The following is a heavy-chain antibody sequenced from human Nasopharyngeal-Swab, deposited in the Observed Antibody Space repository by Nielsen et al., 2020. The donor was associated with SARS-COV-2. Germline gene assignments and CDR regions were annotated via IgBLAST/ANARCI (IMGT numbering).Heavy chain of an antibody. V-gene: IGHV3-21*01. D-gene: IGHD4-23*01. J-gene: IGHJ4*02. CDR3: ASGRWFDY. Sequence: WIRQPPGKGLEWVSSISSSSSYIYYADSVKGRFTISRDNAKNSLYLQMNSLRAEDTAVYFCASGRWFDYWGQGTLVTVSS. CDR2: ISSSSSYI.